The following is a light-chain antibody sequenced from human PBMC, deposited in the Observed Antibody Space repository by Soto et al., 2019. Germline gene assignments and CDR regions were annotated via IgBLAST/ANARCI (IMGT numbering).Light chain of an antibody. J-gene: IGKJ1*01. Sequence: GERATLSCRAGQTIYSNVAWYQQRPGQAPRLLIYAASNLQSGVPSRFSGSGSGTNFTLSLNSLQPEDFATYYCQQGYSNPWTFGQGTKVDIK. CDR3: QQGYSNPWT. V-gene: IGKV1-39*01. CDR2: AAS. CDR1: QTIYSN.